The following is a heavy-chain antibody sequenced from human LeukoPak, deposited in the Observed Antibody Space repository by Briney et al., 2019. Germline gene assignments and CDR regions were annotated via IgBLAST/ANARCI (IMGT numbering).Heavy chain of an antibody. CDR3: ARVPLTTGTFWFDP. CDR2: IIPILGIA. D-gene: IGHD1-1*01. J-gene: IGHJ5*02. CDR1: GGTFSSYA. V-gene: IGHV1-69*04. Sequence: AASVKVSCKASGGTFSSYAISWVRQAPGHGLEWMGRIIPILGIANYAQKFQGRVTITADKSTSTAYMELSSLRSEDTAVYYCARVPLTTGTFWFDPWGQGTLVTVSS.